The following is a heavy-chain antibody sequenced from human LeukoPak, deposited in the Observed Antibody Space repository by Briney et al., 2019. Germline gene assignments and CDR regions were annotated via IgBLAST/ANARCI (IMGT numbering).Heavy chain of an antibody. D-gene: IGHD5-12*01. CDR2: ISSGSDHI. J-gene: IGHJ6*02. V-gene: IGHV3-21*04. Sequence: GGSLRLSCVASGFTFSSHSMNWVRQAPGKGLEWVASISSGSDHIYYADSVKGRFTISRDNSKNTLYLQMNSLRAEDTAVYYCAKEEWLRRDYYGMDVWGQGTTVSVSS. CDR1: GFTFSSHS. CDR3: AKEEWLRRDYYGMDV.